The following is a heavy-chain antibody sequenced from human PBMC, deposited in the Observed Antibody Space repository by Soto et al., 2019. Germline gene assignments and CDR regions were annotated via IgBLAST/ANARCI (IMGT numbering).Heavy chain of an antibody. Sequence: PSLKFSFNAYGITFSSYAISWVRQAPGQGLEWMGGIIPIFGTANYAQKFQGRVTITADESTSTAYMELSSLRSEDTAVYYCARDHSRDGYNYGWFDPWGQGTLVTVSS. CDR3: ARDHSRDGYNYGWFDP. CDR2: IIPIFGTA. V-gene: IGHV1-69*13. D-gene: IGHD5-12*01. J-gene: IGHJ5*02. CDR1: GITFSSYA.